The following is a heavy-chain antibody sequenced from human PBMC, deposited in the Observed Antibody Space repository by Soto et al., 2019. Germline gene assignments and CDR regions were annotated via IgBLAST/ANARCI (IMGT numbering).Heavy chain of an antibody. J-gene: IGHJ5*02. CDR1: GASVTGFY. V-gene: IGHV4-59*02. D-gene: IGHD3-3*01. CDR3: ASSETYYDFWSGYYTGGWFDP. CDR2: VFHSGSS. Sequence: PSETLSLTCTVSGASVTGFYWSWIRQPPGKGLEWIGYVFHSGSSNYNPSLKSRVTISVDTSKSQISLRLTSVTAADTAVYYCASSETYYDFWSGYYTGGWFDPWGQGTLVTVSS.